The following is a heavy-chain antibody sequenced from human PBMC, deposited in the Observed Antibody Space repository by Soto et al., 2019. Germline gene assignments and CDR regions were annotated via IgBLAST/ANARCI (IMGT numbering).Heavy chain of an antibody. J-gene: IGHJ6*02. CDR3: ARALTGRTPFGYYYYGMDV. Sequence: ASVKVSCKASGYTFTVYYMHWVRQAPGQGLEWMGWINPIFGTANYAQKFQGRVTITADKSTSTAYMELSSLRSEDTAVYYCARALTGRTPFGYYYYGMDVWGQGTTVTVSS. CDR1: GYTFTVYY. D-gene: IGHD7-27*01. CDR2: INPIFGTA. V-gene: IGHV1-69*06.